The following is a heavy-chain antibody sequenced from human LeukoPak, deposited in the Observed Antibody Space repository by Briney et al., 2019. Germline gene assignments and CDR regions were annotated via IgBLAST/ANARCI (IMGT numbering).Heavy chain of an antibody. D-gene: IGHD2-21*01. Sequence: SETLSLTCTVSGGSVSTDDYYWSWIRQRPGKGLEWIGYIHDSGSTNYNPSLKSRVTISVDTSKNQFSLRLSSVSAADAAVYYCARDLVNWGQGTLVTVSS. CDR1: GGSVSTDDYY. J-gene: IGHJ4*02. CDR3: ARDLVN. CDR2: IHDSGST. V-gene: IGHV4-61*08.